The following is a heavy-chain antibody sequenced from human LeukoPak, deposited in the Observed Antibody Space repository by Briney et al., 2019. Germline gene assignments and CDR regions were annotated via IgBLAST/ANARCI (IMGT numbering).Heavy chain of an antibody. CDR2: ISGSGGST. V-gene: IGHV3-23*01. CDR1: GFTFSSYA. Sequence: AGGSLRLSCAASGFTFSSYAMSWVRQAPGKGLEWVSAISGSGGSTYYADSVKGRFTISRDNSKNTLYLQMNSLRAEDTAVYYCAKGRVPYYYDSSGYSYVLGYWGQGTLVTVSS. D-gene: IGHD3-22*01. J-gene: IGHJ4*02. CDR3: AKGRVPYYYDSSGYSYVLGY.